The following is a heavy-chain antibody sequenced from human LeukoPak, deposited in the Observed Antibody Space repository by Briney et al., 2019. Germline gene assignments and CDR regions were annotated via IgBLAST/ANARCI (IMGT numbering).Heavy chain of an antibody. CDR1: GYTFTSYA. J-gene: IGHJ4*02. CDR3: ARVVGSGSSGWYSGFDY. D-gene: IGHD6-19*01. CDR2: INAGNGNT. V-gene: IGHV1-3*01. Sequence: GASVKVSCKASGYTFTSYAMHRVRQAPGQRLEWMGWINAGNGNTKYSQKFQGRVTITRDTSASTAYMELSSLRSEDTAVYYCARVVGSGSSGWYSGFDYWGQGTLVTVSS.